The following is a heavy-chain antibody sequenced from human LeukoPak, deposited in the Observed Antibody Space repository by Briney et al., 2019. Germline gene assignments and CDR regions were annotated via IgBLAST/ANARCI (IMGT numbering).Heavy chain of an antibody. Sequence: QPGGSLRLSCAASGFTFSSYAMHWVRQAPGKGLEWVAVISYDGSNKYYADSVKGRFTISRDNSKNTLYLQMNSLRAEDTALYYCAKGSSAGVAAAGTLFDYWGQGTLVTVSS. CDR2: ISYDGSNK. CDR1: GFTFSSYA. J-gene: IGHJ4*02. D-gene: IGHD6-13*01. V-gene: IGHV3-30-3*01. CDR3: AKGSSAGVAAAGTLFDY.